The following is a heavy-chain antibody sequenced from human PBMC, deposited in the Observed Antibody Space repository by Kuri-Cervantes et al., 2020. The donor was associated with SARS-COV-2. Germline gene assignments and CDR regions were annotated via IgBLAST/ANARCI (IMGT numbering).Heavy chain of an antibody. CDR1: GYTFSTYG. CDR3: ARDLGWPVVGWFDL. J-gene: IGHJ5*02. V-gene: IGHV1-18*01. CDR2: ISAYNGNT. Sequence: ASVKVSCKASGYTFSTYGISWVRQAPGQGLEWMGWISAYNGNTNYAQNLQGRVTMTTDTSTNTAYMELRSLRSDDTAVYYCARDLGWPVVGWFDLWGQGNRVTGSS. D-gene: IGHD2-15*01.